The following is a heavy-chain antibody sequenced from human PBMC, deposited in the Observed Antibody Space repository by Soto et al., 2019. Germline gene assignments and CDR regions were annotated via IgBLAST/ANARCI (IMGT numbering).Heavy chain of an antibody. CDR2: IYYSGST. Sequence: SETLSLTCTVSGGSISSYYWSRIRQPPGKGLEWIGYIYYSGSTNYNPSLKSRVTISVDTSKNQFSLKLSSVTAADTAVYYCARGVAPFDYWGQGTLVTVSS. CDR1: GGSISSYY. J-gene: IGHJ4*02. CDR3: ARGVAPFDY. V-gene: IGHV4-59*01.